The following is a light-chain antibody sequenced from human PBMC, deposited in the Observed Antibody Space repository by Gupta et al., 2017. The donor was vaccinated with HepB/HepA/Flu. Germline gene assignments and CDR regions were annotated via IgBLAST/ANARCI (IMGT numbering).Light chain of an antibody. CDR2: GNS. Sequence: QSVLTQPPSLSGAPWPRVTISCTGLSSNIGAGYDVHRYQQLPATAPHHLLYGNSNRRSGVPPRFSGCTSCTSAALLTIALQDADEDAYYCQPSDSSLRGCYVFGTGTKVTVL. CDR3: QPSDSSLRGCYV. CDR1: SSNIGAGYD. V-gene: IGLV1-40*01. J-gene: IGLJ1*01.